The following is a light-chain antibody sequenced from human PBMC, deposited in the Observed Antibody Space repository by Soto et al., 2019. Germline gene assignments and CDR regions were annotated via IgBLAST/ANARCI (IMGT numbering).Light chain of an antibody. CDR1: SSDVGSYNR. CDR3: NSFTTSSTYV. Sequence: QSVLTQPPSVSGSPGHSVAISCTGTSSDVGSYNRVAWYQQPPGTAPKLIIYDVTNRPSGVPDRFSGSKSGNTASLTISGLQAEDEADYYCNSFTTSSTYVFGTGTKVPV. CDR2: DVT. J-gene: IGLJ1*01. V-gene: IGLV2-18*02.